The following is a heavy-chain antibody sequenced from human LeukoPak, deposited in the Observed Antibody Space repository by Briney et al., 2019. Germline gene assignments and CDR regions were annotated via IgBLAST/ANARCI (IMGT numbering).Heavy chain of an antibody. J-gene: IGHJ5*02. CDR3: ARGVAAAGWFDP. CDR1: GYTFTGYY. D-gene: IGHD6-13*01. V-gene: IGHV1-8*02. CDR2: MNPNSGNT. Sequence: ASVKVSCKASGYTFTGYYMHWVRQATGQGLEWMGWMNPNSGNTGYAQKFQGRVTMTRNTSISTAYMELSSLRSEDTAVYYCARGVAAAGWFDPWGQGTLVTVSS.